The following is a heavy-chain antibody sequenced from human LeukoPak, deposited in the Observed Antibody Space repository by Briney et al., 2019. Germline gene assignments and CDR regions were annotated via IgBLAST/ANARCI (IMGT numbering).Heavy chain of an antibody. CDR1: GGSISSGSYY. Sequence: EASETLSLTCTVSGGSISSGSYYWSWIRQPAGKGLEWIGRIYTSGSTNYNPSLKSRVTISVDTSKNQFSLKLSSVTAADTAVYYCARDPTGGVAAAGRAYMDVWGKGTTVTVSS. V-gene: IGHV4-61*02. CDR2: IYTSGST. J-gene: IGHJ6*03. CDR3: ARDPTGGVAAAGRAYMDV. D-gene: IGHD6-13*01.